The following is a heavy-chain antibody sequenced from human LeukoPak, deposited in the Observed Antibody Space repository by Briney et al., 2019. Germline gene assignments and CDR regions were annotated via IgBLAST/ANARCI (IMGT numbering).Heavy chain of an antibody. J-gene: IGHJ4*02. CDR2: ISSSGGST. CDR1: GFTFSTDA. V-gene: IGHV3-23*01. D-gene: IGHD2-2*01. Sequence: GGSLRLSCAASGFTFSTDAMSWVRQAPGKGLQWVSAISSSGGSTYYADSVKGRFTISRDNSKNTLYLQMNSLRAEDTAVYFCAKGRLGYCSGTSCYPLDYWGQGTLVTVSS. CDR3: AKGRLGYCSGTSCYPLDY.